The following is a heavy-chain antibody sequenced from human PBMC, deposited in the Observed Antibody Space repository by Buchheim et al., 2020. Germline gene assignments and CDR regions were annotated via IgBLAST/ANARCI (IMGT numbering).Heavy chain of an antibody. CDR2: INQSGST. D-gene: IGHD6-19*01. Sequence: QVQLQQWGAGLLKPSETLSLTCAVSGGSISGYYWSWIRQPPGKGLEWIGEINQSGSTNYNPSLKSRVTISVDTSRNQFSLKLSSVTAADTAVYYCARGYSSSWFDPWGQGTL. J-gene: IGHJ5*02. CDR1: GGSISGYY. CDR3: ARGYSSSWFDP. V-gene: IGHV4-34*01.